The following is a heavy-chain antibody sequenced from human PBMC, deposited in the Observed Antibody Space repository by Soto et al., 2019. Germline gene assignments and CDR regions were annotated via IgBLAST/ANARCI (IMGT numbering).Heavy chain of an antibody. CDR3: ARGSSGWNIDY. Sequence: TLSLSSTVSSGSVSSGGSFLSWILQHPGKRLEWIGYIYCSGSTYYNPSLKSRVTISVDTSKNQFSLKLSSVTAADTAVYYCARGSSGWNIDYWGQGTLATVSS. CDR2: IYCSGST. V-gene: IGHV4-31*03. J-gene: IGHJ4*02. CDR1: SGSVSSGGSF. D-gene: IGHD6-19*01.